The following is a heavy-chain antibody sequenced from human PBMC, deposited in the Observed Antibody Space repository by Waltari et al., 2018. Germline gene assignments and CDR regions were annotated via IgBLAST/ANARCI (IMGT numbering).Heavy chain of an antibody. V-gene: IGHV7-4-1*02. CDR2: INTNTRNP. CDR1: GYSFTNYD. D-gene: IGHD2-2*01. CDR3: AREVVPPARVVVNWFDP. Sequence: QVQLVQSGSELKKPGASVKVSCKASGYSFTNYDINWIRQAPGQGLELMGWINTNTRNPVYVQGFTGRFVFSLDTSVNTAYLQINSLKAEDTAVYFCAREVVPPARVVVNWFDPWGQGTLVTVSS. J-gene: IGHJ5*02.